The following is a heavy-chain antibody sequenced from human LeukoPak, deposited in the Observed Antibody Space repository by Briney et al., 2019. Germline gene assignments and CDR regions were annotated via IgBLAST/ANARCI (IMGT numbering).Heavy chain of an antibody. CDR1: GYSFSNYW. CDR2: IYPGGSRI. D-gene: IGHD6-13*01. J-gene: IGHJ5*02. CDR3: ACRDLTSSWSLP. V-gene: IGHV5-51*03. Sequence: KPGESLKISCKGFGYSFSNYWIGWVRQMPGKGMEWMGVIYPGGSRIRYKPSVRGQVTISVDKSISTAYLQWDSLKASDTAMYYCACRDLTSSWSLPWGQGTLVTVSS.